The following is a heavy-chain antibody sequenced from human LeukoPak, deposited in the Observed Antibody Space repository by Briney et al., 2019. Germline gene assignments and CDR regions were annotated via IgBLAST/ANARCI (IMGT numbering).Heavy chain of an antibody. CDR2: ISSSGSTI. V-gene: IGHV3-48*03. J-gene: IGHJ4*02. D-gene: IGHD1-26*01. CDR1: GFTFSSYE. Sequence: GGSLRLSCAASGFTFSSYEMNWVRQAPGKGLEWVSYISSSGSTIYYADSVKGRFTISRGNAKNSLYLQMNSLRAEDTAVYYCARAVYSGSSPAFDYWGQGTLVTVSS. CDR3: ARAVYSGSSPAFDY.